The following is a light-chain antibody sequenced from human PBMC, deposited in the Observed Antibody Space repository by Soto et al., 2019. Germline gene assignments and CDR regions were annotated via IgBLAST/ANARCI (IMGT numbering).Light chain of an antibody. Sequence: QTVVAQPPSVSGAPGQRVTISCTGSNSNIGADYDVHWYQQFPGAAPKLLIYGNTNRPSGVPDRFSGSKSRISASLAITGLQAEDEADYFCQSYDSGLSGVVFGGGTKLPS. J-gene: IGLJ2*01. V-gene: IGLV1-40*01. CDR2: GNT. CDR3: QSYDSGLSGVV. CDR1: NSNIGADYD.